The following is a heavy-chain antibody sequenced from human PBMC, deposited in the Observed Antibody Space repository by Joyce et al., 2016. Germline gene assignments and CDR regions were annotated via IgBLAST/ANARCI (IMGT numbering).Heavy chain of an antibody. Sequence: EVQFVQSGGGSVQPGGSLRLSCAGSGFSVSNSYMFWVRQAPGNGLEGVSVIHSGGETDYAGCVKGRFTVSRDSSENTLSLHMASLRADDTAVYYCARVGYTFAPADPWGQGALVTVSS. J-gene: IGHJ5*02. CDR2: IHSGGET. CDR1: GFSVSNSY. V-gene: IGHV3-66*01. D-gene: IGHD5-18*01. CDR3: ARVGYTFAPADP.